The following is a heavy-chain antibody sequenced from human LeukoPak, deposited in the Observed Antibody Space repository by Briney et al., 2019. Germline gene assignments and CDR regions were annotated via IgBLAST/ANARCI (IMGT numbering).Heavy chain of an antibody. J-gene: IGHJ4*02. CDR2: ISDSGGST. Sequence: GGSLRLSCAVSGITLSNYGMSWVRQAPGKGLEWVAGISDSGGSTNYADSVKGRFTISRDNPKNTLYLQMNSLRAEDTAVYFCAKRGVVIRVILVGFHKEAYYFESWGQGALGHVSS. V-gene: IGHV3-23*01. CDR3: AKRGVVIRVILVGFHKEAYYFES. D-gene: IGHD3-22*01. CDR1: GITLSNYG.